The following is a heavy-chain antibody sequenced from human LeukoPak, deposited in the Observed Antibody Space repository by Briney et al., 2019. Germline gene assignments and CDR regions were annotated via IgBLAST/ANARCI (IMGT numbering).Heavy chain of an antibody. CDR2: INHSGST. CDR1: GGSFSGYY. Sequence: SETLSLTCAVYGGSFSGYYWSWIRQPPGKGLEWIGDINHSGSTNYNPSLKSRVTISVDTSKNQFSLKLSSVTAADTAVYYCARGADGFWSGYYTPNFDYWGQGTLVTVSS. J-gene: IGHJ4*02. D-gene: IGHD3-3*01. CDR3: ARGADGFWSGYYTPNFDY. V-gene: IGHV4-34*01.